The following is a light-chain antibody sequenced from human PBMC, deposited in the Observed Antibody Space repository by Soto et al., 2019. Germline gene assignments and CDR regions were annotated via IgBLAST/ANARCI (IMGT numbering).Light chain of an antibody. CDR1: QSVSSSY. Sequence: EIVLTQSPGTLSLSPGYRATLSCRTSQSVSSSYLAWYQQKPGQAPRLLIYGASRRATGIPDRFSGSGSGTDFTLTISRLEPEDFAVYFCQQYASSSYPFGQGTKLEIK. CDR2: GAS. J-gene: IGKJ2*01. CDR3: QQYASSSYP. V-gene: IGKV3-20*01.